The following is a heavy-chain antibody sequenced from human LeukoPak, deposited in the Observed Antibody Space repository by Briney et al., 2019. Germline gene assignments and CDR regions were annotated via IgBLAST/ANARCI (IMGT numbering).Heavy chain of an antibody. D-gene: IGHD1-26*01. CDR2: IHYDGSNK. Sequence: GGSLRLSCAASGFTFSSYAMHWVRQAPGKGLEWVAVIHYDGSNKYYADSVKGRFTISRDNSKNTLYLQMNSLRAEDTAVYYCARVTRGRQWELLGPSDYWGQGTLVTVSS. CDR1: GFTFSSYA. V-gene: IGHV3-30-3*01. CDR3: ARVTRGRQWELLGPSDY. J-gene: IGHJ4*02.